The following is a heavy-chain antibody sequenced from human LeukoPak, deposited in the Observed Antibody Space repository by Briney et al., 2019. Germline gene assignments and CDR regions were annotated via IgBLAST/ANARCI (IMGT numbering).Heavy chain of an antibody. Sequence: KSGGSRRLSCAASGFTFSSYSMNWVRQAPGKGLEWVSSISSSSSYIYYADSVKGRFTISRDNAKNSLYLQMNSLRAEDTAVYYCARKTPMAGDAFDIWGQGTMVTVSS. V-gene: IGHV3-21*01. J-gene: IGHJ3*02. CDR2: ISSSSSYI. CDR1: GFTFSSYS. CDR3: ARKTPMAGDAFDI. D-gene: IGHD3-10*01.